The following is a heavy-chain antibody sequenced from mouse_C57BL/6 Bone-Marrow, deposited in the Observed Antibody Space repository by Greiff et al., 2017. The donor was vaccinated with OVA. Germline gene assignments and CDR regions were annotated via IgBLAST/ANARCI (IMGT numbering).Heavy chain of an antibody. CDR1: GFTFSSYG. CDR2: ISSGGSYT. J-gene: IGHJ3*01. D-gene: IGHD1-1*01. V-gene: IGHV5-6*02. CDR3: ARRYYYGSSYSFAY. Sequence: EVKLMESGGDLVKPGGSLKLSCAASGFTFSSYGMSWVRQTPDKRLEWVATISSGGSYTYYPDSVKGRFTISRDNAKNTLYLQMSSLKSEDTAMYYCARRYYYGSSYSFAYWGQGTLDTVSA.